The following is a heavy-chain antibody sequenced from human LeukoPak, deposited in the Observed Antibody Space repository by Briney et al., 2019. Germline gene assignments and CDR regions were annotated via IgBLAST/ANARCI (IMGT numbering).Heavy chain of an antibody. CDR1: GGSISSSSYF. CDR3: ARDLVTVTKGFDI. D-gene: IGHD4-17*01. J-gene: IGHJ3*02. V-gene: IGHV4-39*07. Sequence: SETLSLTCTVSGGSISSSSYFWGWIRQPPGKGLEWIGSINYSGSTYDNPSLKSRVTISIDTSKNQFSLKLSSVTAADTAVYYCARDLVTVTKGFDIWGQGTMVTVSS. CDR2: INYSGST.